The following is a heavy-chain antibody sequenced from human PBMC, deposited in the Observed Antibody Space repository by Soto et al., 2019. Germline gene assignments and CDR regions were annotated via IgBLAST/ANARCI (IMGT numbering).Heavy chain of an antibody. J-gene: IGHJ3*02. CDR3: AREELSSSSAFDI. D-gene: IGHD6-6*01. Sequence: SETLSLTCTVSGGSISSYYWSWIRQPPGKGLEWIGYIYYSGSTNYNPSLKSRVTISVDTSKNQFSLKLSSVTAADTAVYYCAREELSSSSAFDIWGQGTMVTVSS. V-gene: IGHV4-59*01. CDR2: IYYSGST. CDR1: GGSISSYY.